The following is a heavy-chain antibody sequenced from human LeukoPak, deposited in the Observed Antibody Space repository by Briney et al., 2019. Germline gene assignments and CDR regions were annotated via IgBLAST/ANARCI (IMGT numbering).Heavy chain of an antibody. CDR3: AKDWGYDTGTYGES. Sequence: PGGSLRLSCAASGFTFRSYSMHWVRQAPGKGLEWVSYISSTSSTIYYADSVKGRFTISRDNAKNSLYLQMNSLRDEDTAVYYCAKDWGYDTGTYGESWGQGTLVTVSS. CDR1: GFTFRSYS. V-gene: IGHV3-48*02. CDR2: ISSTSSTI. D-gene: IGHD3-10*01. J-gene: IGHJ4*02.